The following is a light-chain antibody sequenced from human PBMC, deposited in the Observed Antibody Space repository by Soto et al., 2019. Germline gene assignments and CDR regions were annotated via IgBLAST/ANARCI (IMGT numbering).Light chain of an antibody. CDR3: AAWDDSLSGVV. V-gene: IGLV1-47*01. CDR2: RNN. CDR1: SSNIGINY. J-gene: IGLJ2*01. Sequence: QLVLTQSPSTSGTPGQRVTISCSGSSSNIGINYVYWYQQLPGTAPKLLIYRNNQRPSGVPDRLSGSKSGTSASLAISGLRSEDEADYYCAAWDDSLSGVVFGGGTQLTVL.